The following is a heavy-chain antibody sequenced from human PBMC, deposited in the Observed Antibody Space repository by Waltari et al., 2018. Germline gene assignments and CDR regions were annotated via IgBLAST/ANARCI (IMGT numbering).Heavy chain of an antibody. D-gene: IGHD6-25*01. Sequence: QVQLQESGPGLLKPSGTLSLTCAVSGGSLRSTNWWSWVRQPPGRGLEWIGEIYHNGSTSYNPSLGRRVTVSVDKSKNQFSLKVTSVTAADTAVYYCARDAIRAALDHWGPGILVTVSS. J-gene: IGHJ4*02. V-gene: IGHV4-4*02. CDR1: GGSLRSTNW. CDR2: IYHNGST. CDR3: ARDAIRAALDH.